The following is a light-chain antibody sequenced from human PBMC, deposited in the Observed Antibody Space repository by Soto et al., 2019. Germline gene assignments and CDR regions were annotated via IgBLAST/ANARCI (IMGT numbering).Light chain of an antibody. V-gene: IGLV2-14*01. Sequence: QSVLIQPPSASGTPGQRVTISCSGSSSDVGGYNYVSWYQQHPGKAPKLMIYEVSNRPSGVSNRFSGSKSGNTASLTISGLQAEDEADYYCSSYTSSSTWVFGGGTKLTVL. J-gene: IGLJ3*02. CDR2: EVS. CDR3: SSYTSSSTWV. CDR1: SSDVGGYNY.